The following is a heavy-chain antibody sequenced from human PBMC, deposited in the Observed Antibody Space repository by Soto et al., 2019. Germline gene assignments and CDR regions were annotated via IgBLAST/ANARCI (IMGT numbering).Heavy chain of an antibody. J-gene: IGHJ6*02. D-gene: IGHD6-13*01. CDR1: GYTFTSYG. CDR2: ISAYNGNT. Sequence: ASVKVSCKASGYTFTSYGISWVRQAPGQGLEWMGWISAYNGNTNYAQKLQGRVTMTTDTSTSTAYMELRSLRSDDTAVYYCARINIAAACLPPDYYYGMDVWGQGTTVPVAS. V-gene: IGHV1-18*01. CDR3: ARINIAAACLPPDYYYGMDV.